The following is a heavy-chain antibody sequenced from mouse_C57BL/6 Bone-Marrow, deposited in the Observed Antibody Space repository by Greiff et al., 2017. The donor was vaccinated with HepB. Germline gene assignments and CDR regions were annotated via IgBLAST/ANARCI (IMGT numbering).Heavy chain of an antibody. V-gene: IGHV1-19*01. CDR1: GYTFTDYY. CDR3: ATLYYYGSSYQAWFAY. J-gene: IGHJ3*01. CDR2: INPYNDGT. D-gene: IGHD1-1*01. Sequence: EVQLQQSGPVLVKPGASVKMSCKASGYTFTDYYMNWVKQSHGKSLEWIGVINPYNDGTSYNQKFKGKATLTVDKSSSTAYMELNSLTSEDSAVYYCATLYYYGSSYQAWFAYWGQGTLVTVSA.